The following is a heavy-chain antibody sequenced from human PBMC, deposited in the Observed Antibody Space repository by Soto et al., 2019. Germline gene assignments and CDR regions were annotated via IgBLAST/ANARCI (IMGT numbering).Heavy chain of an antibody. CDR2: INHSGST. J-gene: IGHJ4*02. Sequence: SETLSLTCAVYGGSFSGYYWSWIRQPPGKGLEWIGEINHSGSTNYKPSLKSRVTISVDTSKNQFSLKLSSVTAADTAVYYCARLVVAAAGLNFDYWGQGTLVTVSS. V-gene: IGHV4-34*01. CDR3: ARLVVAAAGLNFDY. CDR1: GGSFSGYY. D-gene: IGHD6-13*01.